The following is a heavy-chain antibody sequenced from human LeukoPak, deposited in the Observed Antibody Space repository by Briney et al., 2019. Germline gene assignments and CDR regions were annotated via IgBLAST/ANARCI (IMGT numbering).Heavy chain of an antibody. J-gene: IGHJ6*03. CDR1: GGSISSYY. V-gene: IGHV4-59*01. CDR3: ARTTEGYAGGPGYSYYYYVDV. D-gene: IGHD5-12*01. CDR2: IYYSGST. Sequence: SETLSLTCTVSGGSISSYYWSWIRQPPGKGLEWIAYIYYSGSTNYNPSLKSRVTISVDTSKNQFSLKLSSVTAADTAVYYCARTTEGYAGGPGYSYYYYVDVWGKGTTVTISS.